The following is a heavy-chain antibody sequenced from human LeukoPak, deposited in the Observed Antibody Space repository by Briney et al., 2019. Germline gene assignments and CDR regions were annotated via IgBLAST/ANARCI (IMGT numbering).Heavy chain of an antibody. J-gene: IGHJ4*02. CDR2: SIPILGIA. CDR1: GGTVSSYT. Sequence: SVKVSCKASGGTVSSYTISWVRQAPGQGLEWRGRSIPILGIANYAQKFQGRVTITADKSTSTAYMELSSLSPEDTAVYYCARDLRGGTNYFDYWGQGTLVTVSS. CDR3: ARDLRGGTNYFDY. D-gene: IGHD3-10*01. V-gene: IGHV1-69*04.